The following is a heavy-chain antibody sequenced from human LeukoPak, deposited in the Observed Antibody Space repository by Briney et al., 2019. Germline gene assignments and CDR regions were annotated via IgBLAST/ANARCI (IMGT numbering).Heavy chain of an antibody. J-gene: IGHJ5*02. D-gene: IGHD3-10*01. CDR3: ARDKGDGSGFDP. Sequence: GSVKVSCKASGYTFTGYYMHWVPQAPGQGLGWMGWINPNSGGTNYAQKFPGWVTMTRDTSISTAYMELSRLRSDDTAVYYCARDKGDGSGFDPWGQGTLVSVSS. CDR2: INPNSGGT. V-gene: IGHV1-2*04. CDR1: GYTFTGYY.